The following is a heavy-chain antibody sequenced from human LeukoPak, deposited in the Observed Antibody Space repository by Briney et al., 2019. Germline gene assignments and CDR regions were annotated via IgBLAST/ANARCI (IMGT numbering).Heavy chain of an antibody. Sequence: GGSLRLSCAASGFTFSTYAMHWVRQAPGKGLEWVAVISYDGSNTYYADSVRGRFTISRDNSKNTLYLQMNSLRAEDTAVYYCASAIDTAYDYWGQGTLVTVSS. J-gene: IGHJ4*02. D-gene: IGHD5-18*01. CDR3: ASAIDTAYDY. CDR2: ISYDGSNT. CDR1: GFTFSTYA. V-gene: IGHV3-30-3*01.